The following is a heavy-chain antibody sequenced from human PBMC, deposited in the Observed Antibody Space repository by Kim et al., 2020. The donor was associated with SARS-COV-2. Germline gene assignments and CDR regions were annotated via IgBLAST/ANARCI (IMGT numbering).Heavy chain of an antibody. V-gene: IGHV3-7*01. J-gene: IGHJ3*02. CDR3: ARDGVLYSSWKDAFDI. Sequence: GGSLRLSCAASGFTFSSYWMTWVRQAPGKGLEWVANIKQDGNQKYYVDSVKGRVTISRDNAKNSLYLQMNSLRAEDTAVYYCARDGVLYSSWKDAFDIWG. D-gene: IGHD6-19*01. CDR1: GFTFSSYW. CDR2: IKQDGNQK.